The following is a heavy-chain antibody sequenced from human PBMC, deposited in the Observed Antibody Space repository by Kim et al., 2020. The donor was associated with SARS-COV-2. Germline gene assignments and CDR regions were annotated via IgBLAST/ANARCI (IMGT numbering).Heavy chain of an antibody. D-gene: IGHD3-3*01. CDR2: IYYSGST. V-gene: IGHV4-59*13. Sequence: SETLSLTCTVSGGSISSYYWSWIRQPPGKGLEWIGYIYYSGSTNYNPSLKSRVTISVDTSKNQFSLKLSSVTAADTAVYYCARMPDFWSGRRVYYYGMDVWGQGTTVTVSS. CDR1: GGSISSYY. CDR3: ARMPDFWSGRRVYYYGMDV. J-gene: IGHJ6*02.